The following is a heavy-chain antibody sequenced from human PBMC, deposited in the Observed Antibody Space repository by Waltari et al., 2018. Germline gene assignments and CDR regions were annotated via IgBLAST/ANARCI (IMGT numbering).Heavy chain of an antibody. V-gene: IGHV4-38-2*01. Sequence: QVQLQESGPGLLNPSETLSLTCAVSGYSIRSGYYWGWVRQPPGKGLEWIGSVYHSGNTYYNPSLKSRLSISADTSNNQLPLKLSSVTAADTAVYYCARGAAAGSGPLIDYWGQGILVTVSS. D-gene: IGHD6-13*01. CDR2: VYHSGNT. CDR3: ARGAAAGSGPLIDY. J-gene: IGHJ4*02. CDR1: GYSIRSGYY.